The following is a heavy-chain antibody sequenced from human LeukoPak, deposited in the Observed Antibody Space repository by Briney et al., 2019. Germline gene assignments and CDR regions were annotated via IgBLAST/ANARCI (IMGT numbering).Heavy chain of an antibody. CDR1: GFTFGDYA. D-gene: IGHD2-15*01. V-gene: IGHV3-49*03. CDR2: IRSKAYGGTT. Sequence: GGSLRLSCTASGFTFGDYAMSWFRQAPGKGLEWVGFIRSKAYGGTTEYAASVKGRFTISRDDSKSIAYLQMNSLKTEGTAVYYCTSDYCSGGSCPFDYWGQGTLVTVSS. CDR3: TSDYCSGGSCPFDY. J-gene: IGHJ4*02.